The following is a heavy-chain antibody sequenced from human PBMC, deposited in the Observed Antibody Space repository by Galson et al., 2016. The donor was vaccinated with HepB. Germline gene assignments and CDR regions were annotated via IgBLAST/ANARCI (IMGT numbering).Heavy chain of an antibody. J-gene: IGHJ4*02. CDR3: ATGSMISGMFLKVSLDY. Sequence: SLRLSCAASGFSFTSYSMGWVRQVPGKGLEWVSSISSSSTYIHYADSVTGRFTVSRDNAKNSLYLQMNSLRAEDTAVYYCATGSMISGMFLKVSLDYWGQGILVTVSS. CDR1: GFSFTSYS. V-gene: IGHV3-21*01. D-gene: IGHD3/OR15-3a*01. CDR2: ISSSSTYI.